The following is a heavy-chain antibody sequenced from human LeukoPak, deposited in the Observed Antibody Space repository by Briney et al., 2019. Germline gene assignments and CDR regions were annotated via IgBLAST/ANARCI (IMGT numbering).Heavy chain of an antibody. CDR2: INHSGST. J-gene: IGHJ5*02. CDR1: GGSFSGYY. V-gene: IGHV4-34*01. D-gene: IGHD2-2*01. Sequence: PSEALSLTCAVYGGSFSGYYWSWIRQPPGKGLEWIGEINHSGSTNYNPSLKSRVTISVDTSKNQFSLKLSSVTAADTAVYYCARGRRYCSSTSCTHNWFDPWGQGTLVTVSS. CDR3: ARGRRYCSSTSCTHNWFDP.